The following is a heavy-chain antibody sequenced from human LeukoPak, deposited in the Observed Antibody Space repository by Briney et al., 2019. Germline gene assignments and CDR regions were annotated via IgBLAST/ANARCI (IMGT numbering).Heavy chain of an antibody. CDR2: IWYDGSNK. CDR1: GFTFSSYG. Sequence: QPGGSLRLSCAASGFTFSSYGMHWVRQAPGKGLEWVAVIWYDGSNKYYADSVKGRFTISRDNSKNTLYLQMNSLRAEDTAVYYCARYCSSTSCSGMDVWGQGTTVTVSS. V-gene: IGHV3-33*01. J-gene: IGHJ6*02. D-gene: IGHD2-2*01. CDR3: ARYCSSTSCSGMDV.